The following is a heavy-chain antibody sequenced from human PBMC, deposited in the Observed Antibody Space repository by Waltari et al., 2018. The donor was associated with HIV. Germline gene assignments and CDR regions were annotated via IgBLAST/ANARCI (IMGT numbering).Heavy chain of an antibody. V-gene: IGHV4-61*02. CDR2: IDTSGST. D-gene: IGHD3-22*01. Sequence: QVQLQESGPGLVKPSQTLSLTCTVSGDSILSGSYYWTWIRQSAGKGLEWIGRIDTSGSTKYNPSLKSRVTMSIDTSKNQFSLKLISLTAADTAVYYCAREGRDFYDSSGFYLYWGQGTLVAVSS. CDR3: AREGRDFYDSSGFYLY. J-gene: IGHJ4*02. CDR1: GDSILSGSYY.